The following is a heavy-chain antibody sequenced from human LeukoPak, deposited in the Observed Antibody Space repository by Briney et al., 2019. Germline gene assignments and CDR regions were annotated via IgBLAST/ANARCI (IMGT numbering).Heavy chain of an antibody. Sequence: GGSLRLSCAASGFTVSSNYMSWVRQAPGKGLEWVSVIYSGGSTYYSDSVQGRFTISRDTSKNTLYLQMNSLRAEDTAVCYCARSYSSSSGGLYYFDYWGQGTLVTVSS. CDR2: IYSGGST. CDR3: ARSYSSSSGGLYYFDY. D-gene: IGHD6-6*01. CDR1: GFTVSSNY. J-gene: IGHJ4*02. V-gene: IGHV3-53*01.